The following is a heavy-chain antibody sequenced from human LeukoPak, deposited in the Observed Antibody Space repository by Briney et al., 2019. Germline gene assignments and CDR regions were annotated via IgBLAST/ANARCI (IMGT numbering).Heavy chain of an antibody. CDR3: ARDDIVHAFDI. J-gene: IGHJ3*02. CDR1: GYTFISYD. CDR2: MSPNSGNT. V-gene: IGHV1-8*01. Sequence: ASVTVSCKASGYTFISYDINWVRQATGQGLEWMGWMSPNSGNTGYAQKFQGRVTMTRNTSISTAYMELSSLRAEDTAVYYCARDDIVHAFDIWGQGTMVTVSS. D-gene: IGHD2-15*01.